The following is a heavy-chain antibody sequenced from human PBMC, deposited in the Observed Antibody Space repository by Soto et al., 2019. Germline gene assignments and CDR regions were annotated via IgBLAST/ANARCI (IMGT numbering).Heavy chain of an antibody. Sequence: PVGSLSLSCAASGFTFSNYAMNWIRQAPGKGLEWLSSISANGRNAYYADSVKGRFTTPRDRSKNTLDLQLDSLRVEDTAIYFCAKALSSLGWLALGAPFDSWGQGTLVTVSS. J-gene: IGHJ4*02. CDR1: GFTFSNYA. CDR3: AKALSSLGWLALGAPFDS. CDR2: ISANGRNA. V-gene: IGHV3-23*01. D-gene: IGHD3-22*01.